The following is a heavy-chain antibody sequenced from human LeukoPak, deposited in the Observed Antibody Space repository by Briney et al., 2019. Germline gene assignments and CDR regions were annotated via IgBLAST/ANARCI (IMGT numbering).Heavy chain of an antibody. CDR1: GFTFSSYW. V-gene: IGHV3-74*01. CDR2: ISNDGSGT. CDR3: TRVVAGTRLFGY. D-gene: IGHD6-19*01. J-gene: IGHJ4*02. Sequence: GGSLRHSCAASGFTFSSYWMYWVRQAPGKGLVWVSRISNDGSGTSYADSVKGRFTISRDNAKNTLYLQMNRLRAEDTAVYYCTRVVAGTRLFGYWGQGTVVTVSS.